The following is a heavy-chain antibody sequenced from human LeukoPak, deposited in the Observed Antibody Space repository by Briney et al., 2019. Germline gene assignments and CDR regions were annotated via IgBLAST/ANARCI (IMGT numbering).Heavy chain of an antibody. CDR3: AKDVGGLRWFDY. CDR1: GFTFSSYA. CDR2: ISGSGGST. V-gene: IGHV3-23*01. D-gene: IGHD4-23*01. J-gene: IGHJ4*02. Sequence: GGSLRLSCAASGFTFSSYAMSWVRQAPGKGLEWGSAISGSGGSTYYADSVKGRFTMSRDNSKNTLYLQMNSLRAEDTAVYYCAKDVGGLRWFDYWGQGTLVTVSS.